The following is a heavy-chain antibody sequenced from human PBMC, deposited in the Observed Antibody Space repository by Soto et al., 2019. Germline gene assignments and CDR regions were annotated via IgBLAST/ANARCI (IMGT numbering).Heavy chain of an antibody. CDR3: AKGAASGYYYDSSGPLGV. Sequence: GGSLRLSCAASGFTFSSYAMSWVRQAPGKGLEWVSAISGSGGSTYYADSVKGRFTISRDNSNNTLYLQMNSLRAEDTAVYYCAKGAASGYYYDSSGPLGVWGQGTLVTVSS. V-gene: IGHV3-23*01. CDR1: GFTFSSYA. J-gene: IGHJ4*02. D-gene: IGHD3-22*01. CDR2: ISGSGGST.